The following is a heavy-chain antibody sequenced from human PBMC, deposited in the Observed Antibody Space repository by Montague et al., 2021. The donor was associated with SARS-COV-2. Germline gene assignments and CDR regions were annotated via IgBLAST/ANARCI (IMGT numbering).Heavy chain of an antibody. J-gene: IGHJ5*02. CDR1: GFSLNTSGEG. V-gene: IGHV2-5*02. CDR3: ARYGDYGSWFDP. CDR2: IYWDDDK. Sequence: PALVKPTQTLTLTCTFSGFSLNTSGEGVGWVRQPPGKALEWLALIYWDDDKRYSPSLKSRSTISKDTTKNEVVHTVANMDPVDTATYYCARYGDYGSWFDPWGQGTLVTVSS. D-gene: IGHD4-17*01.